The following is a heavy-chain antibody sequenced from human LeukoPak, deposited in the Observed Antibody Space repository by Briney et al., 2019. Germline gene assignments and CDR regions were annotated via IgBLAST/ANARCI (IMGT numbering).Heavy chain of an antibody. V-gene: IGHV1-18*01. J-gene: IGHJ4*02. D-gene: IGHD2-2*01. CDR2: ISAYNGNT. Sequence: ASVKVSCKASGYTFTSYGISWVRQAPGQGLEWMGWISAYNGNTNYAQKLQGRVTMTTDTSTSTAYMELRSLRSDDTAVYYCARGSVPAAIPLLFDCWGQGTLVTVSS. CDR3: ARGSVPAAIPLLFDC. CDR1: GYTFTSYG.